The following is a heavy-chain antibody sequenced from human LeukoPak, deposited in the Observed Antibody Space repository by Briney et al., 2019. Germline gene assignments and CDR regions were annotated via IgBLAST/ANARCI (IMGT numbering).Heavy chain of an antibody. D-gene: IGHD1-1*01. V-gene: IGHV3-23*01. CDR3: ARDRTGPFDY. CDR1: GFTFSSYA. Sequence: GGSLRLSCAASGFTFSSYAMTWVRQAPDKGLEWVSAISGSDGSTYYADSVKGRFTISRDDSQNTLYLQMNSLRAEDTAVYYCARDRTGPFDYWGQGTLVTVSS. J-gene: IGHJ4*02. CDR2: ISGSDGST.